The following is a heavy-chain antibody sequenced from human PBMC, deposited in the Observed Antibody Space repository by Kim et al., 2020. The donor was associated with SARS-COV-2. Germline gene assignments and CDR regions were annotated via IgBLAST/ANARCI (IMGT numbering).Heavy chain of an antibody. CDR3: ARGRSRLRRISWVDP. J-gene: IGHJ5*02. CDR2: MNPNSGRT. D-gene: IGHD4-17*01. CDR1: TSRSYV. Sequence: TSRSYVSNGVRTATGQGPEWMGWMNPNSGRTGYSQTFQGRVTMTSNTSINTAYMELSSLRSEDTAVYYCARGRSRLRRISWVDPWGQGTLAT. V-gene: IGHV1-8*01.